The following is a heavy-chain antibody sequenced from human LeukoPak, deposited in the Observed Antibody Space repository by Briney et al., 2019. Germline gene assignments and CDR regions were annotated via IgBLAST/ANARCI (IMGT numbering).Heavy chain of an antibody. CDR1: GFTFSSYE. CDR2: ISSSGSTI. J-gene: IGHJ5*02. Sequence: PGGSLRLSCAASGFTFSSYEMNWVRQAPGKGLEWVSYISSSGSTIYYADSVKGRFTISRDNSKNTLYLQMNSLRAEDTAVYYCARGDDYSNYRNVNWFDPWGQGTLVTVSS. D-gene: IGHD4-11*01. V-gene: IGHV3-48*03. CDR3: ARGDDYSNYRNVNWFDP.